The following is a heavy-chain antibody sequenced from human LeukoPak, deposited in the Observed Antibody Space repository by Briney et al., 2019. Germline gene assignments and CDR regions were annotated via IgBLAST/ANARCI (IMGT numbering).Heavy chain of an antibody. J-gene: IGHJ4*02. CDR3: ASWVAVAPFDY. D-gene: IGHD6-19*01. CDR1: GGSISSSSYY. CDR2: IYYSGST. Sequence: PSETLSLTCTVSGGSISSSSYYWGWIRQPPGKGLEWIGSIYYSGSTYYNPSLKSRVTISVDTSKNQFSLKLSSVTAADTAMYYCASWVAVAPFDYWGQGTLVTVSS. V-gene: IGHV4-39*01.